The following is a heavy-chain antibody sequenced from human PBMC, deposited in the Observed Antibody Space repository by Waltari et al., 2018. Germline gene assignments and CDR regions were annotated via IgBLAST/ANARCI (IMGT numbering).Heavy chain of an antibody. V-gene: IGHV4-39*01. Sequence: QLQLQESGPGLVKPSETLSLTCTVSGCSISSSSYYWGWIRQPPGKGLEWIGSIDYSGSTYYNPALKSRVTISVDTSKNQFSLKLSSVTAADTAVYYCARSRITIFGVVTHNWFDPWGQGTLVTVSS. CDR1: GCSISSSSYY. J-gene: IGHJ5*02. CDR2: IDYSGST. D-gene: IGHD3-3*01. CDR3: ARSRITIFGVVTHNWFDP.